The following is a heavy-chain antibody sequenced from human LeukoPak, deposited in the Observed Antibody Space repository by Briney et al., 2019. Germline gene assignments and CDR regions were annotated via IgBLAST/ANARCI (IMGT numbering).Heavy chain of an antibody. CDR1: GFTFGDYA. CDR3: TREEGYYYGSGTWNWFDP. CDR2: IRSKAYGGTT. D-gene: IGHD3-10*01. Sequence: GGPLRLSCTASGFTFGDYAMSWVRQAPGKGLEWVGFIRSKAYGGTTEYAASVKGRFTISRDDSKSIAYLQMNSLKTEDTAVYYCTREEGYYYGSGTWNWFDPWGQGTLVTVSS. J-gene: IGHJ5*02. V-gene: IGHV3-49*04.